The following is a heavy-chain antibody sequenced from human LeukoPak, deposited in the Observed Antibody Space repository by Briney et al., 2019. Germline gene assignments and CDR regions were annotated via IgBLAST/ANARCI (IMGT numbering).Heavy chain of an antibody. CDR2: INPSGGST. D-gene: IGHD6-6*01. V-gene: IGHV1-46*01. J-gene: IGHJ4*02. CDR3: ARGRQRHVDSSSCYFDY. Sequence: ASVKVSCKASGYTFTSYYMHWVRQAPGQGLEWMGIINPSGGSTSYAQKFQGRVTMTRDMSTSTVYMELSSLRSEDTAVYYCARGRQRHVDSSSCYFDYWGQGTLVTDSS. CDR1: GYTFTSYY.